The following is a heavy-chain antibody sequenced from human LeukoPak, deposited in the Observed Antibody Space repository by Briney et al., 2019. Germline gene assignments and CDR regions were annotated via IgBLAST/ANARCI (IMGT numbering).Heavy chain of an antibody. V-gene: IGHV4-59*01. CDR3: ARSRGSSFLRWYYYYGMDV. J-gene: IGHJ6*02. CDR1: GGSISSYY. Sequence: SETLSLTCTVSGGSISSYYWSWIRQPPGKGLEWIGYLYYSGSTNYNPSLKSRVTISVDTSKNQFSLKLSSVTAADTAVYYCARSRGSSFLRWYYYYGMDVWGQGTTVTVSS. D-gene: IGHD4-23*01. CDR2: LYYSGST.